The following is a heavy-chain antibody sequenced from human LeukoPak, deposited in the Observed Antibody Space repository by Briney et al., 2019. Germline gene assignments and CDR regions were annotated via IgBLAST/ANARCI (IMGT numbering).Heavy chain of an antibody. CDR2: IYYSGST. Sequence: SETLSLTCTVSGGSISSYYWSSIRQPPGKGLEWIGYIYYSGSTNYNPSLKSRVTISVDTSKNQFSLKLSSVTAADTAVYYCASRDYYDSSGFDYWGQGTLVTVSS. CDR1: GGSISSYY. J-gene: IGHJ4*02. V-gene: IGHV4-59*01. CDR3: ASRDYYDSSGFDY. D-gene: IGHD3-22*01.